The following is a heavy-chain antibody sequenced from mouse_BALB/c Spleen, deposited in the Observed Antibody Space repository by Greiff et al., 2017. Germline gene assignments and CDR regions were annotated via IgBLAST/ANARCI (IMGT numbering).Heavy chain of an antibody. Sequence: EVKLMESGGGLVKPGGSLKLSCAASGFTFSSYAMSWVRQSPEKRLEWVAEISSGGSYTYYPDTVTGRFTISRDNAKNTLYLEMSSLRSEDTAMYYCARDDYDYAMDYWGQGTSVTVSS. CDR3: ARDDYDYAMDY. J-gene: IGHJ4*01. D-gene: IGHD2-4*01. CDR2: ISSGGSYT. CDR1: GFTFSSYA. V-gene: IGHV5-9-4*01.